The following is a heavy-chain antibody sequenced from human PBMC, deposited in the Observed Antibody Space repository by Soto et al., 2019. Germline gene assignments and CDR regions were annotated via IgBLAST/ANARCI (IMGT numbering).Heavy chain of an antibody. CDR1: GFTFSSFG. CDR3: AKRHCRGGSCYSDAYGMDV. D-gene: IGHD2-15*01. Sequence: PGGSLRLSCAASGFTFSSFGMTWVRQAPGKGLEWVSSISGSGGSTYYADSVKGRFTISRDNSKNTLYLQMNSLRAEDTAVYYCAKRHCRGGSCYSDAYGMDVRGQGTTVTVSS. CDR2: ISGSGGST. J-gene: IGHJ6*02. V-gene: IGHV3-23*01.